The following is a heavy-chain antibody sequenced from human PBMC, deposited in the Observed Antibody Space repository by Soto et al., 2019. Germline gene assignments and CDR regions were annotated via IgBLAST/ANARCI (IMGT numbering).Heavy chain of an antibody. Sequence: QVQLVESGGGVVQPGRSLRLSCAASGFTFSSYAMHWVRQAPGKGLEWVAGISYDGSNKYYADSLKGRFTISRDNSKNKLYLQMNNLRAEDRAGYYCASDWGYGDYVRDYWGQGTLVSVSS. D-gene: IGHD4-17*01. CDR1: GFTFSSYA. J-gene: IGHJ4*02. CDR2: ISYDGSNK. V-gene: IGHV3-30-3*01. CDR3: ASDWGYGDYVRDY.